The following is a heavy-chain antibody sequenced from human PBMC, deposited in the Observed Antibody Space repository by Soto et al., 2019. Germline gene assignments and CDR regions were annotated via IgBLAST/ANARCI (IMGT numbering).Heavy chain of an antibody. Sequence: SETLSLTCTVSGGSISSYYWSWIRQPPGEGLEWVGYIYYSGSTNYNPSLKSRVTISVDTSKNQFSLKLSSVTAADTAVYYCARDLMAGSNFDYWGQGTLVTVSS. CDR3: ARDLMAGSNFDY. V-gene: IGHV4-59*01. D-gene: IGHD6-19*01. CDR2: IYYSGST. J-gene: IGHJ4*02. CDR1: GGSISSYY.